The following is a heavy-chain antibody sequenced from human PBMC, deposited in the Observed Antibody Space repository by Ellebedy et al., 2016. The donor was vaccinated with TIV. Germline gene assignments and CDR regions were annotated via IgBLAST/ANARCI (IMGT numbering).Heavy chain of an antibody. J-gene: IGHJ6*02. D-gene: IGHD2-21*01. CDR1: GGTFSSYG. CDR2: IIPILDTA. Sequence: SVKVSCKASGGTFSSYGISWVRQAPGQELECIGGIIPILDTANYTRKFQGRVTVTADKSTSTAYMELTSLRFEDTAVYFCGRASQDDMDVWGQGTTVTVSS. CDR3: GRASQDDMDV. V-gene: IGHV1-69*10.